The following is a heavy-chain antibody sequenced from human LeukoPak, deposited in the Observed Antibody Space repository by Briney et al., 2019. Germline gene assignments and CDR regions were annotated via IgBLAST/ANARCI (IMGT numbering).Heavy chain of an antibody. J-gene: IGHJ5*02. CDR3: AKETAAAGSNWFDP. D-gene: IGHD6-13*01. V-gene: IGHV3-30*18. CDR2: ISYDGSNK. CDR1: GFTFSSYG. Sequence: PGRSLRLFCAASGFTFSSYGMHWVRQAPGKGLEWVGVISYDGSNKYYADSVKGRFTISRDNSKNTLYLQMNSLRAEDTAVYYCAKETAAAGSNWFDPWGQGTLVTVSS.